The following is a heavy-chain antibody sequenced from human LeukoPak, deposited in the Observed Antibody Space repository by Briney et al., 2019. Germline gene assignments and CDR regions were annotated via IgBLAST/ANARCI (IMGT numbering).Heavy chain of an antibody. CDR2: IYYSGST. CDR1: GGSISSYY. J-gene: IGHJ5*02. D-gene: IGHD7-27*01. V-gene: IGHV4-59*08. Sequence: SETLSLTCTVSGGSISSYYWSWIRQPPGKGLEWIGYIYYSGSTSYNPSLKSRVTISVDTSKNQFSLKLSSVTAADTAVYYCARYTGEDNWFDPWGQGTLVTVSS. CDR3: ARYTGEDNWFDP.